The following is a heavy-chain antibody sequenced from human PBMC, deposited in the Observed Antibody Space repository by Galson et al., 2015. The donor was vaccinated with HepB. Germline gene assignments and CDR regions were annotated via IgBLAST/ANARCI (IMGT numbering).Heavy chain of an antibody. CDR3: TTALYCSSTSCYAAPALGWFDP. V-gene: IGHV3-15*01. CDR2: IKSKTDGGTT. D-gene: IGHD2-2*01. CDR1: GFTFSNAW. Sequence: SLRLSCAASGFTFSNAWMSWVRQAPGKGLEWVGRIKSKTDGGTTDYAAPVKGRFTISRDDSKNTLYLQMNSLKTEDTAVYYCTTALYCSSTSCYAAPALGWFDPWGQGTLVTVSS. J-gene: IGHJ5*02.